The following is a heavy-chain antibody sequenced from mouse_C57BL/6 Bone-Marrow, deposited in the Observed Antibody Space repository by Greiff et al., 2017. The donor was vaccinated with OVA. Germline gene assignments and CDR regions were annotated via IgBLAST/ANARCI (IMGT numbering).Heavy chain of an antibody. CDR1: GFNIKDDY. CDR2: IDPENGDT. CDR3: TTTMIRAWFAY. D-gene: IGHD2-4*01. J-gene: IGHJ3*01. V-gene: IGHV14-4*01. Sequence: PLQQSGAELVRPGASVKLSCTASGFNIKDDYMHWVKQRPEQGLEWIGWIDPENGDTEYASKFQGKATITADTSSNTAYLQLSSLTSEDTAVYYCTTTMIRAWFAYWGQGTLVTVSA.